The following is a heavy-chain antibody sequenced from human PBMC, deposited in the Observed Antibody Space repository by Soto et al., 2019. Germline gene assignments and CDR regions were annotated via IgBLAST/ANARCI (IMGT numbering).Heavy chain of an antibody. CDR3: AGKQHSILVVPAMRNWFDP. V-gene: IGHV1-69*06. D-gene: IGHD2-2*01. Sequence: QVQLVQSGAEVKKPGSSVKVSCKASGGTFSSYAISWVRQAPGQGLEWMGGIIPIFGTANYAQKYQGRVTRTADKTTSTDYLELISLRSEYTAVYYCAGKQHSILVVPAMRNWFDPWGQGTLGTGSS. J-gene: IGHJ5*02. CDR2: IIPIFGTA. CDR1: GGTFSSYA.